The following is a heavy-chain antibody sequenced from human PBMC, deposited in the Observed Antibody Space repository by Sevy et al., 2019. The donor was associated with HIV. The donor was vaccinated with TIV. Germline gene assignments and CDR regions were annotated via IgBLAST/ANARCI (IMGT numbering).Heavy chain of an antibody. Sequence: SGPTLVKPTQTLTLTCTFSGFSLSTSGVGVGWIRQPPGKALEWLTLIYWDDDKRYSPSLKSVLTITKDTSKSQVVLTMTNMDPVDTATYFCARFNYGDYTAYFDFWGQGTLVTVSS. CDR3: ARFNYGDYTAYFDF. J-gene: IGHJ4*02. D-gene: IGHD4-17*01. CDR1: GFSLSTSGVG. V-gene: IGHV2-5*02. CDR2: IYWDDDK.